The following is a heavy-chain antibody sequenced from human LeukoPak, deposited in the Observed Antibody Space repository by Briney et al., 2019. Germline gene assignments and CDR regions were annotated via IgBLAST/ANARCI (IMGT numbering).Heavy chain of an antibody. J-gene: IGHJ4*02. CDR2: ISGRGSTI. CDR3: ATIDGGIPVDY. CDR1: GLIFSNYE. Sequence: PGGSLRLSCAVSGLIFSNYEMNWVRQAPGKGLEWVSYISGRGSTIYYADSVKGRFTISRDNAKNSLCLQMNSLRAEDTAVYYCATIDGGIPVDYWGQGTLVTVSS. V-gene: IGHV3-48*03. D-gene: IGHD3-16*01.